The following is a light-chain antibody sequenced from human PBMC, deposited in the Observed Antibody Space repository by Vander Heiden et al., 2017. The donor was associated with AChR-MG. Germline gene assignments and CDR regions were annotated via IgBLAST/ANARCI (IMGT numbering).Light chain of an antibody. CDR2: DVS. Sequence: QSALTQPPSASGSPGQSVTISCTGTRSDIGNYNYISWYQRHPGKAPKLMIHDVSKRPSGVPDRFSGSKSGNTASLTVSGLQAEDEADYYCSSYAGSNNWLFGGGTKLTVL. CDR3: SSYAGSNNWL. CDR1: RSDIGNYNY. V-gene: IGLV2-8*01. J-gene: IGLJ3*02.